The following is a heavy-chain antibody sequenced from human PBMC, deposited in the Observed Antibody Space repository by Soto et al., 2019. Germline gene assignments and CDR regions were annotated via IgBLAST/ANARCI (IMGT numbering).Heavy chain of an antibody. CDR1: GFTFDDYT. CDR2: ISWDGGST. CDR3: AKERNPHYYYYGMDV. Sequence: LRLSCAASGFTFDDYTMHWVRQAPGKGLEWVSLISWDGGSTYYADSVKGRFTISRDNSKNSLYLQMNSLRTEDTALYYCAKERNPHYYYYGMDVWGQGTTVTVSS. V-gene: IGHV3-43*01. J-gene: IGHJ6*02.